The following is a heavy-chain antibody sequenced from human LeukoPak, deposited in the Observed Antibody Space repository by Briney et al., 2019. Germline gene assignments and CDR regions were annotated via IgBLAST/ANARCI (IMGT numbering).Heavy chain of an antibody. CDR2: IYSSGST. CDR1: GGSISSYY. D-gene: IGHD2-15*01. J-gene: IGHJ6*03. V-gene: IGHV4-4*07. CDR3: ARVSCSGVSCYHYYYYMDV. Sequence: PSETLSLTCTVSGGSISSYYWSWIRQPAGKGLEWIGRIYSSGSTNYNPSLKSRVTMSVDTSKNQFSLKLSSVTAADTAVYYCARVSCSGVSCYHYYYYMDVWGRGTTVTVSS.